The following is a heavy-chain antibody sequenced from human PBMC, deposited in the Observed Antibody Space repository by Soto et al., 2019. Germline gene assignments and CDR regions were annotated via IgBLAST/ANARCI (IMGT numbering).Heavy chain of an antibody. V-gene: IGHV3-23*01. CDR1: GFTFRSSA. CDR2: ISGNGDDT. CDR3: EKPQYRNAYGSFTD. Sequence: EVQLLESGGGLEQPGGSLRLSCAASGFTFRSSAMSWVRQAPGKGLEWVSGISGNGDDTNYADAVKGRFTISRDNSKNTLYLRLDSLRAEDTAIYYCEKPQYRNAYGSFTDWGHGPLVTAAS. D-gene: IGHD3-16*01. J-gene: IGHJ4*01.